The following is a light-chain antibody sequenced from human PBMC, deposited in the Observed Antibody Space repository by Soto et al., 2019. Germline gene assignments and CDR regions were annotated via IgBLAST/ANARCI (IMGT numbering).Light chain of an antibody. CDR1: QNVKTR. Sequence: EKVMTQSPATLSLSVGERATISCRASQNVKTRLAWYQQKPGQAPRLLIYAAFTRPTGIPARFSGSESGTDFTLTISSLQSEDVAVYYCQKYDGWPLTLGGGTKVEIK. CDR3: QKYDGWPLT. V-gene: IGKV3-15*01. J-gene: IGKJ4*01. CDR2: AAF.